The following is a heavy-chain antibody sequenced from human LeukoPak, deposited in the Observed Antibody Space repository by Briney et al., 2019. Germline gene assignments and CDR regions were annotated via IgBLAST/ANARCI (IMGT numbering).Heavy chain of an antibody. CDR1: GFTFSSYS. D-gene: IGHD3-22*01. V-gene: IGHV3-21*01. CDR3: ARESHYYDSSGYYGGYYYYGMDV. Sequence: GGSLRLSCAASGFTFSSYSMNWVRQAPGKGLEWVSPISSSSSYIYYADSVKGRFTISRDNAKNSLYLQMNSLRAEDTAVYYCARESHYYDSSGYYGGYYYYGMDVWGQGTTVTVSS. CDR2: ISSSSSYI. J-gene: IGHJ6*02.